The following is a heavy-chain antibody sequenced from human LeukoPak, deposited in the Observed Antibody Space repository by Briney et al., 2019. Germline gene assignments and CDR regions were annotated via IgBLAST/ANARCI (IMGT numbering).Heavy chain of an antibody. V-gene: IGHV3-30*04. CDR1: GFTFSSYA. J-gene: IGHJ4*02. Sequence: PGRSLRLSCAASGFTFSSYAMHWVRQAPGKGLEWVAVISYDGSNKYYADSVKGRFTISRDNSKNTLYLQMNSLRAEDTAVYYCAKPAAYYYDSSGYYQYYFDYWGQGTLVTVSS. D-gene: IGHD3-22*01. CDR3: AKPAAYYYDSSGYYQYYFDY. CDR2: ISYDGSNK.